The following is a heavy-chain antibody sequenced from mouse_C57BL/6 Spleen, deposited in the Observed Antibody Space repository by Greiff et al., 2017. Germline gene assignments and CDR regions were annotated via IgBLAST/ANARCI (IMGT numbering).Heavy chain of an antibody. CDR3: ARYEKGHYYAMDD. CDR2: IHPNSGST. Sequence: VQLQQPGAELVKPGASVKLSCKASGYTFTSYWMHWVKQRPGQGLEWIGMIHPNSGSTNYNEKFKSKATLTVDKSSSTAYMQLSSLTSEDSAVYYCARYEKGHYYAMDDWGQGTSVTVSS. CDR1: GYTFTSYW. V-gene: IGHV1-64*01. J-gene: IGHJ4*01. D-gene: IGHD2-3*01.